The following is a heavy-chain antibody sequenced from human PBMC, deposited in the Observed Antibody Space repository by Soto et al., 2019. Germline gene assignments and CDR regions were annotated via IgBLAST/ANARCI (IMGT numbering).Heavy chain of an antibody. CDR3: ARADYYDSSGFYYDY. CDR1: GYIFTNHY. D-gene: IGHD3-22*01. V-gene: IGHV1-46*01. Sequence: QVQLVQSGAEVKKPGASVKVSCKTSGYIFTNHYIHWVRQAPGQGLEWMGIINPSGGSTNYLQKFQGRVTMTRDTSTSTVYMELSSLRSEDTAVYFCARADYYDSSGFYYDYWGQGTLVTVSS. J-gene: IGHJ4*02. CDR2: INPSGGST.